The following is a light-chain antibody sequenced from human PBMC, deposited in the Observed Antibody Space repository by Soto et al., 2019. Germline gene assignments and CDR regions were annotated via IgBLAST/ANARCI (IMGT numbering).Light chain of an antibody. Sequence: DIQMTQSPSSVSASVGDRVTITCRASQGIGNSLGWYQQKPVKAPTLLIYGTSILLSGVPSRFSGSGSGTDFTLTISSLQPEDFATYFCQQANSFPRTFGQGTKVEIK. CDR1: QGIGNS. CDR3: QQANSFPRT. V-gene: IGKV1-12*01. CDR2: GTS. J-gene: IGKJ1*01.